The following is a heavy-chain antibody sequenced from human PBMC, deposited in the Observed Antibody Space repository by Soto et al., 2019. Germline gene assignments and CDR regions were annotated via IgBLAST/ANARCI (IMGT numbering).Heavy chain of an antibody. J-gene: IGHJ4*02. CDR1: GYTFTGHY. CDR2: IGPESGAT. Sequence: ASVKVSCKTSGYTFTGHYIHWVRQAPQQGPEWMGEIGPESGATRYAQKFRGRVTMTMDTSITTVYMELKNLSPDDTAVYYCGRGRSGQIVVFYWGQGSPVTVSS. D-gene: IGHD1-26*01. CDR3: GRGRSGQIVVFY. V-gene: IGHV1-2*02.